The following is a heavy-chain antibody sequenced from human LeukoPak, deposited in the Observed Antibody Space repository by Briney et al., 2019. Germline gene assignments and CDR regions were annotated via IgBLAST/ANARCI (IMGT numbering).Heavy chain of an antibody. CDR1: GGSISSSSYY. CDR2: IYYSGST. CDR3: ARLGVATPFDY. D-gene: IGHD5-12*01. J-gene: IGHJ4*02. V-gene: IGHV4-39*01. Sequence: SETLSLTCTVSGGSISSSSYYWGWGRKPPGKGLDWIGSIYYSGSTYFNPPLESRVTISGDTSKNQFPLKLSSVTAADTAVYYCARLGVATPFDYWGQGTLVTVSS.